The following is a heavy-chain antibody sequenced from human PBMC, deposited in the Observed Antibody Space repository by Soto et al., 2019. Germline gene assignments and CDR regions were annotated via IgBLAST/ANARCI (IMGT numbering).Heavy chain of an antibody. Sequence: GESLKISCKGAGYNFAGYWIAWVRQMPGKGLELMGIIYPSDSDTRYRPSFQGQVTISADKSISSAYLQWSSLRASDTAMYYCARGGVSTRTFDYWGQGTPVTVSS. CDR1: GYNFAGYW. V-gene: IGHV5-51*01. CDR2: IYPSDSDT. CDR3: ARGGVSTRTFDY. J-gene: IGHJ4*02. D-gene: IGHD3-3*01.